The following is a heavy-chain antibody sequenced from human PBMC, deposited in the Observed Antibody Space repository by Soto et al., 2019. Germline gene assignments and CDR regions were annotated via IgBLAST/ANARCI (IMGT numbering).Heavy chain of an antibody. V-gene: IGHV4-38-2*02. D-gene: IGHD6-19*01. CDR1: GDAISSGSY. J-gene: IGHJ4*03. CDR2: IYHGGTT. CDR3: ARVHVMVVAGSTFDY. Sequence: LSLTCTVSGDAISSGSYWGWIRQPPGEGPEWIASIYHGGTTFYNPSLKSRISISVDTSKNQFSLRLTSVTAADTATYYCARVHVMVVAGSTFDYWGRGTLVIV.